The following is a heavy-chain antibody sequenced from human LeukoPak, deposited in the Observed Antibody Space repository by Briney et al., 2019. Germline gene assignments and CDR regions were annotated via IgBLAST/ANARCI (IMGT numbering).Heavy chain of an antibody. Sequence: PGGSLRLSCAASGFTVSNNYMNWVRQAPGKGLEWVPVIYSGGSTSYADSVKGRFTISRDNSRNTVSLQMNTLRAEDTAVYYCARGNSYDSSGYPEYFQNWGQGTLVTVSS. V-gene: IGHV3-66*01. CDR3: ARGNSYDSSGYPEYFQN. D-gene: IGHD3-22*01. J-gene: IGHJ1*01. CDR2: IYSGGST. CDR1: GFTVSNNY.